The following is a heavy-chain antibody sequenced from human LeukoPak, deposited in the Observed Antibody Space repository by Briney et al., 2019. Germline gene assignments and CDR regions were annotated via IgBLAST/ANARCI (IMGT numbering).Heavy chain of an antibody. J-gene: IGHJ5*02. CDR3: AGGEVIIRGGYNWFDP. V-gene: IGHV4-30-4*08. CDR2: IYYSGST. Sequence: PSETLSLTCTVSGGSISSGDYYWSWIRQPPGKGLEGIGYIYYSGSTYYNPSLKSRVTISVDTSKNQFSLKLSSVTAADKAVYYCAGGEVIIRGGYNWFDPWGQGTLVTVSS. CDR1: GGSISSGDYY. D-gene: IGHD3-3*01.